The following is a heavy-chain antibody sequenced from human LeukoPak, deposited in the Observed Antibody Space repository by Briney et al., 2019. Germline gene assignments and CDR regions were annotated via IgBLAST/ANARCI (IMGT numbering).Heavy chain of an antibody. Sequence: GGSLRLSCAASGFTFSNNWMTWVRQAPGKGLEWVATVKKDASEKYYVDSVKGRFTISRDNSKNTLYLQMNSLRAEDTAVYYCAKLNWGKTKPIDYWGQGTLVTVSS. CDR3: AKLNWGKTKPIDY. CDR2: VKKDASEK. CDR1: GFTFSNNW. D-gene: IGHD7-27*01. V-gene: IGHV3-7*01. J-gene: IGHJ4*02.